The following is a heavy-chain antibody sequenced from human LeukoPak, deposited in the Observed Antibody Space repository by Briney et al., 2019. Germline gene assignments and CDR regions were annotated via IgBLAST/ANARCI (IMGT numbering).Heavy chain of an antibody. J-gene: IGHJ4*02. Sequence: GGSLRLSCAASGFTFSNAWMSWVRQAPGKGLEWVGRIKSKTDGGTTDYAAPVKGRFTISRDDSKNKLYLQMNSLKTEDTAVYYCTAQPPYSSSVYWGQGTLVTVSS. D-gene: IGHD6-6*01. V-gene: IGHV3-15*01. CDR1: GFTFSNAW. CDR2: IKSKTDGGTT. CDR3: TAQPPYSSSVY.